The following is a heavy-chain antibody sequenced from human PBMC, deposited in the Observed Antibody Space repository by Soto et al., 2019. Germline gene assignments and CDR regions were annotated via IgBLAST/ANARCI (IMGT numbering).Heavy chain of an antibody. CDR2: INPNCGGT. Sequence: ASVKVSCTASGCTFSSYSSSWVRQAPGQGLEWMGWINPNCGGTNYAQKFQGWVTMTRDTSISTAYMELSRLRSDDTAVYYCARDYYDSSGYYRFDYWGQGTLVTVSS. J-gene: IGHJ4*02. V-gene: IGHV1-2*04. CDR3: ARDYYDSSGYYRFDY. D-gene: IGHD3-22*01. CDR1: GCTFSSYS.